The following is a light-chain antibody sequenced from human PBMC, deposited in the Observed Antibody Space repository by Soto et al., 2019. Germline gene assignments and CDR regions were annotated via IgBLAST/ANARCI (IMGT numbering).Light chain of an antibody. CDR2: EDN. CDR3: CSYAGSGTYV. J-gene: IGLJ1*01. Sequence: QSALTQPASVSGSPGQSITISCTGTSSDVGSYNLVSWYQQHPGKAPKLMIYEDNRRPSGVSNRFSGSKSGNPASLTISGLQTEDEADYYCCSYAGSGTYVFGTGTKLTVL. V-gene: IGLV2-23*01. CDR1: SSDVGSYNL.